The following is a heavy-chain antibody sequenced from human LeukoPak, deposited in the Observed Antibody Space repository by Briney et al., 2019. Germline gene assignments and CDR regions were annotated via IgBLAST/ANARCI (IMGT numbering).Heavy chain of an antibody. V-gene: IGHV4-30-2*01. CDR2: IYHSGST. Sequence: PSQTLSLTCTVSGGSISSGGYYWSWIRQPPGKGLEWIGYIYHSGSTYYNPSLKSRVTISVDRSKNQFSLKLSSVTAADTAVYYCARGITIFGVVDYWGQGTLVTVSS. D-gene: IGHD3-3*01. CDR3: ARGITIFGVVDY. CDR1: GGSISSGGYY. J-gene: IGHJ4*02.